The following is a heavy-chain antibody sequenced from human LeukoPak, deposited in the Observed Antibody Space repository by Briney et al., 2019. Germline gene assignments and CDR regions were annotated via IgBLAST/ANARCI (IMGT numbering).Heavy chain of an antibody. Sequence: QPGGSLKLSCAASGFTFNRYWMGWVRQAPGKELQWVANIKQDGSAKYYVDSVKGRFTISRDNAKNSLYLQMNSLRAEDTAVYYCARVEASGYDYGAFDYWGQGTLVTVSS. D-gene: IGHD5-12*01. CDR2: IKQDGSAK. CDR3: ARVEASGYDYGAFDY. CDR1: GFTFNRYW. J-gene: IGHJ4*02. V-gene: IGHV3-7*01.